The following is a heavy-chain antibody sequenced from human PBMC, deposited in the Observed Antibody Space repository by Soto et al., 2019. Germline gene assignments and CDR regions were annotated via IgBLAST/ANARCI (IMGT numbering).Heavy chain of an antibody. CDR2: LYDVDGT. D-gene: IGHD1-1*01. V-gene: IGHV3-53*01. CDR3: ASWHEREHAYDV. CDR1: GLTVSGKKY. J-gene: IGHJ3*01. Sequence: DVQLVESGGGLIQPGESLRLSCAAFGLTVSGKKYVAWVRQAPGKGLEWVSALYDVDGTYYADSVKGRFTTSRDSSKTTVYLKMNGLRPDDTAVYYCASWHEREHAYDVWGQGTTVTVSS.